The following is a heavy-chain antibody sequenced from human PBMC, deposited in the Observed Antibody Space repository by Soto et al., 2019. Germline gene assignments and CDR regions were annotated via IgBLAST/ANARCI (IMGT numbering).Heavy chain of an antibody. Sequence: QVQLVQSGAEVKRPGASVKVSCNTSGYSFNSYEISWVRQAPGHGLEWIGWIRPNGGATRSAQRFQGRLTLTRNTSLSTVYMELTSLRAEDTAVYFCVRDSGWPTNYVDPWGQGTLVTVSS. CDR1: GYSFNSYE. D-gene: IGHD6-19*01. V-gene: IGHV1-8*01. CDR3: VRDSGWPTNYVDP. J-gene: IGHJ5*02. CDR2: IRPNGGAT.